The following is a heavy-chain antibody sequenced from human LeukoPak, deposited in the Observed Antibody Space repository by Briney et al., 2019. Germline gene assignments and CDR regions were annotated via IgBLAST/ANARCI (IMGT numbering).Heavy chain of an antibody. CDR3: ASLYGSGSLDAFDI. Sequence: SVTVSFKASGGTFSSYAISWVRQAPGQALEWMGWITPFNGNTNYAQKFQDRVTITRDRSMSTAYMELSSLRSEDTAMYYCASLYGSGSLDAFDIWGQGTMVTVSS. CDR1: GGTFSSYA. J-gene: IGHJ3*02. D-gene: IGHD3-10*01. CDR2: ITPFNGNT. V-gene: IGHV1-45*02.